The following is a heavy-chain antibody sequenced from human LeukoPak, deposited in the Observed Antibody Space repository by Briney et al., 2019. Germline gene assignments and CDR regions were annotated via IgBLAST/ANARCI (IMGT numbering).Heavy chain of an antibody. CDR1: GFTFSSYG. Sequence: GGSLRLSCAASGFTFSSYGMHWVRQAPGKGLEWVSALSGSGDRTFYVDSVKGRFTVSRDNSKNTLYLQMDSLRVDDTALYYCARGGTNYYYMDVWGNGTTVTVSS. V-gene: IGHV3-23*01. J-gene: IGHJ6*03. CDR3: ARGGTNYYYMDV. CDR2: LSGSGDRT.